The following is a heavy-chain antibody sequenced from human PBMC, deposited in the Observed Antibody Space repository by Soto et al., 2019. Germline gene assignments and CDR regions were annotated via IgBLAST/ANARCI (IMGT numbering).Heavy chain of an antibody. V-gene: IGHV3-15*01. CDR1: GFTFSNAW. CDR2: IKSKTDGGTT. J-gene: IGHJ4*02. CDR3: TTGPRGYDSLN. D-gene: IGHD3-22*01. Sequence: EVQLVESGGGLVKPGGSLRLSCAASGFTFSNAWMSWVRQAPGKGLEWVGRIKSKTDGGTTDYAAPVKGRFTISRDDSKNTLYLQMNSLKTEDTAMYYCTTGPRGYDSLNWDQGTLVTVSS.